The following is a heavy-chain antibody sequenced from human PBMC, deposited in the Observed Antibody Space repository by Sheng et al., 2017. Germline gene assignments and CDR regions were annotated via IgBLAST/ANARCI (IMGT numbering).Heavy chain of an antibody. D-gene: IGHD3-3*01. CDR2: IGGSGGHT. CDR3: AKGRIFGVVNPGLDS. J-gene: IGHJ4*02. V-gene: IGHV3-23*01. Sequence: ESGGGLVQPGGPVRLSCAASGFSFNNYAMSWVRQAPGKGLEWVSGIGGSGGHTYYADSVQGRFTISRDNSKNTLYLQMSSLRADDTAVYYCAKGRIFGVVNPGLDSWGQGTLVTVSS. CDR1: GFSFNNYA.